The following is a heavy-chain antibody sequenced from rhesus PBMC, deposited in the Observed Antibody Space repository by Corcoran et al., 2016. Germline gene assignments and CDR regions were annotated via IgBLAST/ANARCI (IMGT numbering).Heavy chain of an antibody. V-gene: IGHV4-127*01. D-gene: IGHD2-8*01. CDR1: GYHTCCGYG. CDR2: IGGSRVRT. Sequence: VPLQESGPGLVKPSETLSLTCAGSGYHTCCGYGWSWTRPPRGKGGGWSGCIGGSRVRTNYNPSLKSRDTISNDTSKTLFSQKLSTVTAADTAVYYCAGVGCCGGVCYVRGAFDFWGQGLRVTVSS. J-gene: IGHJ3*01. CDR3: AGVGCCGGVCYVRGAFDF.